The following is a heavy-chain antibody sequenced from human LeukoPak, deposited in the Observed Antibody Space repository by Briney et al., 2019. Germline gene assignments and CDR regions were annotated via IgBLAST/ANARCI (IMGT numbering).Heavy chain of an antibody. V-gene: IGHV4-34*01. CDR1: SGSFSGYY. CDR3: ARGHLRLLWFGESHPIPKSGMDV. CDR2: INHSGST. D-gene: IGHD3-10*01. J-gene: IGHJ6*02. Sequence: SETLSLTCAVYSGSFSGYYWSWIRQPPGKGLEWIGEINHSGSTNYNPSLKSRVTISVDTSKNQFSLKLTSVTAADTAVYYCARGHLRLLWFGESHPIPKSGMDVWGQGTTVTVSS.